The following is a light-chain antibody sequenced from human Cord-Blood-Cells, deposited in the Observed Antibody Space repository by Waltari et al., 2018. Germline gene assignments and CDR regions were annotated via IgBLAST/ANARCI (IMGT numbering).Light chain of an antibody. J-gene: IGKJ2*01. Sequence: DIVMTQSPDSLAVSLGERATINCKSSQSVLYSSNNKNYLAWYQQKPGQPPKLLIYWASTRGSGVPDRFSGSVSGTDFTLTISSLQAEDVAVYYCQQYYSTPYTFGQGTKLEIK. CDR2: WAS. CDR3: QQYYSTPYT. V-gene: IGKV4-1*01. CDR1: QSVLYSSNNKNY.